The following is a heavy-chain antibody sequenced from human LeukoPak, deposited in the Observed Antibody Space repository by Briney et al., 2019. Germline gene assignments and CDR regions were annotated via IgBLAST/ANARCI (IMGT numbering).Heavy chain of an antibody. CDR1: GFTFSSYS. Sequence: PGGSLRLSCAASGFTFSSYSMNWVRQAPGKGLEWVSYISSSSSTIYYADSVKGRFTISRDNAKNSLYLQMNSLRAEDTAVYYCARVRWHRVVRAFDIWGQGTMVTVSS. CDR3: ARVRWHRVVRAFDI. D-gene: IGHD2-21*01. J-gene: IGHJ3*02. V-gene: IGHV3-48*01. CDR2: ISSSSSTI.